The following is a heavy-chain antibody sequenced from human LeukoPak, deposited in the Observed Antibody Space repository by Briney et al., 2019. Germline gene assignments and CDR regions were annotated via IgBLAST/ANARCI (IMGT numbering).Heavy chain of an antibody. Sequence: GASVKVSCKASGFTFTVYYMHWVRQAPGQGLEWMGWINPNSGGTNHAQKFQGRVAMTRDTSIGTAYMELSRLTSDDTAVYYCARSRGYSAYDRFDYWGQGTLVTVSS. D-gene: IGHD5-12*01. V-gene: IGHV1-2*02. CDR1: GFTFTVYY. CDR2: INPNSGGT. J-gene: IGHJ4*02. CDR3: ARSRGYSAYDRFDY.